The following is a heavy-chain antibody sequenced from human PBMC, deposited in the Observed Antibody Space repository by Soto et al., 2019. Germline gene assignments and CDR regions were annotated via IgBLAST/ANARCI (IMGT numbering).Heavy chain of an antibody. CDR2: ISGYDGKT. J-gene: IGHJ6*02. CDR1: GYSFTSFG. CDR3: ARRSRGKNHFYEAYYYDMDV. Sequence: QVLLVQSRGEVQKPAASVKISCKASGYSFTSFGISWVRQAPGRGLEWLGWISGYDGKTHYAQKFQGRVTLTTDTTTTTAYMELRSLRSDETALYFCARRSRGKNHFYEAYYYDMDVWGQGTTVTVSS. V-gene: IGHV1-18*01. D-gene: IGHD3-3*02.